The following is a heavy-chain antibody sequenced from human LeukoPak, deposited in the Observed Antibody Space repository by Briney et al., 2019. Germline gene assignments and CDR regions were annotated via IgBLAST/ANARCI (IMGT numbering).Heavy chain of an antibody. CDR3: ARGNTYGDYVGWYWFDP. V-gene: IGHV4-59*01. CDR1: GASISPYN. D-gene: IGHD4-17*01. J-gene: IGHJ5*02. CDR2: IYYSGST. Sequence: SETLSLTCTVSGASISPYNWNWIRQPPEKGLEWIGYIYYSGSTNYNPSLKSRVTISVDTSKNQFSLQLSSVTAADTAVYYCARGNTYGDYVGWYWFDPWGQGTLVTVSS.